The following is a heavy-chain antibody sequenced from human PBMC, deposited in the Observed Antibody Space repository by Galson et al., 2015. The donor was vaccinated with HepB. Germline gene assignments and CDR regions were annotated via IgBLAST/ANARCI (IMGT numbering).Heavy chain of an antibody. CDR3: ARDALIYSPDYYDSSGSFDY. D-gene: IGHD3-22*01. V-gene: IGHV3-48*02. Sequence: SLRLSCAASGFTFSSYSMNWVRQAPGKGLEWVSYISSSSSTIYYADSVKGRFTISRDNAKNSLYLQMNSLRDEDTAVYYCARDALIYSPDYYDSSGSFDYWGQGTLVTVSS. CDR2: ISSSSSTI. CDR1: GFTFSSYS. J-gene: IGHJ4*02.